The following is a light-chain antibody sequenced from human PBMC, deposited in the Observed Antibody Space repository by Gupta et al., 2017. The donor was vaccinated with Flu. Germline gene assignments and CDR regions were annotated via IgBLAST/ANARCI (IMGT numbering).Light chain of an antibody. Sequence: SPSTLSASIGDRITSTGRVSQSISGWLAWYQQEPEKAPDLLIYKTSKRKSGGPSRFSEAGNGTEFTLTSSGRQNDDFADYYGQQDNTYSTFGQGTKLEIK. CDR3: QQDNTYST. V-gene: IGKV1-5*03. CDR2: KTS. J-gene: IGKJ2*01. CDR1: QSISGW.